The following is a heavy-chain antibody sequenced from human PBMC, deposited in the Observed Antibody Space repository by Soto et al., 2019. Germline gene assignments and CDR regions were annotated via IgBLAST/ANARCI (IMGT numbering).Heavy chain of an antibody. J-gene: IGHJ4*02. CDR1: GYTLTGYY. CDR3: ARPPGYVSDWYYFDL. D-gene: IGHD3-9*01. CDR2: ISPKSGGT. Sequence: ASVKVSCKASGYTLTGYYMHWVRQAPGQGFEWMGRISPKSGGTNYAQKFQGRVTMTWDTSLNTAYMELSSLMFEDTAVYYCARPPGYVSDWYYFDLWGQGTLVTVSS. V-gene: IGHV1-2*02.